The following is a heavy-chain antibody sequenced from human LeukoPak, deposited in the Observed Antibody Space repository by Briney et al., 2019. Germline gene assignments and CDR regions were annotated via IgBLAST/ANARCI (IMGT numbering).Heavy chain of an antibody. Sequence: SQTFSLTCGISGDSVSSNSTAWNWIRQSPSRGLEWLGRTYYRSKWFINYAPTVKSRIIINPDTPKNQVSLQLNSVTPEDTAVYYCTRSDCSSGRCPGFDNWGQGTLVTVSS. CDR3: TRSDCSSGRCPGFDN. CDR2: TYYRSKWFI. CDR1: GDSVSSNSTA. V-gene: IGHV6-1*01. D-gene: IGHD6-19*01. J-gene: IGHJ4*02.